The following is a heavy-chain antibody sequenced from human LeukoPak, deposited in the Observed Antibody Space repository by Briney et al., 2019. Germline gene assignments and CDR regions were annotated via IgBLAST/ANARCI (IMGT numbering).Heavy chain of an antibody. CDR3: ARDLLGYDSSGYYQGFDY. CDR2: IIPIFGTA. Sequence: SVKVSCKAAGGTFSSYAISWVRQAPGQGLEWMGGIIPIFGTANYAQKFQGRVTITTDESTSTAYMELSSLRSEDTAVYYCARDLLGYDSSGYYQGFDYWGQGTLVTVSS. J-gene: IGHJ4*02. CDR1: GGTFSSYA. V-gene: IGHV1-69*05. D-gene: IGHD3-22*01.